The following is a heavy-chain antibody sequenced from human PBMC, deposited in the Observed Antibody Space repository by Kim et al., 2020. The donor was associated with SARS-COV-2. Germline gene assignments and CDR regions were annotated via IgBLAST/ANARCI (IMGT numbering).Heavy chain of an antibody. V-gene: IGHV3-23*01. CDR1: GFTFSSYA. D-gene: IGHD2-2*01. CDR3: AKEPPFVVVPAADPFDY. J-gene: IGHJ4*02. CDR2: ISGSGGST. Sequence: GGSLRLSCAASGFTFSSYAMSWVRQAPGKGLEWVSAISGSGGSTYYADSVKGRFTISRDNSKNTLYLQMNSLRAEDTAVYYCAKEPPFVVVPAADPFDYWGQGTLVTVSS.